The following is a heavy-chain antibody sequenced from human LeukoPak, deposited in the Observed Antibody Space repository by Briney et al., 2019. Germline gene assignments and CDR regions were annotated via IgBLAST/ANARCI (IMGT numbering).Heavy chain of an antibody. D-gene: IGHD3-22*01. CDR1: GFTFNTYA. Sequence: QSGGSLRLSCAASGFTFNTYAMTWVRQAPGKGLEWVSAISASGGSTYYADSVKGRFTISRDNSKNTLYLQMNSLRAEDTAVYYCARNPYDSSGYYSFFDFWGQGTLVTVSS. CDR3: ARNPYDSSGYYSFFDF. CDR2: ISASGGST. J-gene: IGHJ4*02. V-gene: IGHV3-23*01.